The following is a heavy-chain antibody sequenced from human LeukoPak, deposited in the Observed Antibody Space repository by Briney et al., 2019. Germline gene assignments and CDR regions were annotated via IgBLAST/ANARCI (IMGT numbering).Heavy chain of an antibody. V-gene: IGHV4-38-2*01. CDR3: ASPDTKRRLGELSLSR. J-gene: IGHJ4*02. D-gene: IGHD3-16*02. CDR2: IYHSGST. CDR1: GYSIRSGSY. Sequence: PSETLSLTCGVSGYSIRSGSYWGWIRPTPGKGLQWIAIIYHSGSTYYNPSLKRRVTISLDTSNNQFSLKLTSVTAADTAVYYCASPDTKRRLGELSLSRWGQGTLVTVSS.